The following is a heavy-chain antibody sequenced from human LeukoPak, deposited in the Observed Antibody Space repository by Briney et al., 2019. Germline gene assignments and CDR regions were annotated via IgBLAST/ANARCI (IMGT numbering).Heavy chain of an antibody. D-gene: IGHD3-16*01. Sequence: PSETLSLTCTVSSGSINSYYWGWVRQPAGRGLEWIGRIYTTGKTDYNPSLKSRLTMSVDTSKRQFSLNLTSVTAADTATYFCARHGYTASHYFLDFWSQGTLVTVSS. CDR3: ARHGYTASHYFLDF. CDR1: SGSINSYY. V-gene: IGHV4-4*07. J-gene: IGHJ4*02. CDR2: IYTTGKT.